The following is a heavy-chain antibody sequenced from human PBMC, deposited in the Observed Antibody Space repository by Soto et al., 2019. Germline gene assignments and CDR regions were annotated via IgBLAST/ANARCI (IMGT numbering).Heavy chain of an antibody. V-gene: IGHV3-30-3*01. J-gene: IGHJ5*02. CDR2: ISYDGSNK. CDR1: GFTFSSYA. D-gene: IGHD2-15*01. CDR3: ARDESPVVVVAATFDP. Sequence: PGGSLRLSCAASGFTFSSYAMHWVRQAPGTGLEWVAVISYDGSNKYYADSVKGRFTISRDNSKNTLYLQMNSLRAEDTAVYYCARDESPVVVVAATFDPWGQGTLVTVSS.